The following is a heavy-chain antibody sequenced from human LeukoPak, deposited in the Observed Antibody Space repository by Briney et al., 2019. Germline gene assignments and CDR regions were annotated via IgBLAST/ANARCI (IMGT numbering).Heavy chain of an antibody. D-gene: IGHD6-6*01. V-gene: IGHV3-21*01. J-gene: IGHJ4*01. CDR3: ARDDRDISSFRFDY. CDR2: ISSHSRDI. Sequence: GESLRLSCAASGFTFNTYSMNWVRQAPGKGLEWVSSISSHSRDIYYADSVKGRFTISRDNAKNSLHLQMNSLRAEDTAVYYCARDDRDISSFRFDYWGHGILVTVSS. CDR1: GFTFNTYS.